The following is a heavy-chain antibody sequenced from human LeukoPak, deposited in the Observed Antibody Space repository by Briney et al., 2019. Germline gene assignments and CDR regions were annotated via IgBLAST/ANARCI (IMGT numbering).Heavy chain of an antibody. J-gene: IGHJ6*02. D-gene: IGHD3-10*01. V-gene: IGHV1-46*01. CDR3: ARTPYHYGSGSPYYYYGMDV. Sequence: ASVKVSCKASGYTFTSYYMHWVRQAPGQGLEWMGIINPSGGSTSYAQKFQGRVTMTRDTSTSTVYMELSSLRSEDTAVYYCARTPYHYGSGSPYYYYGMDVWGQGTTVTVSS. CDR1: GYTFTSYY. CDR2: INPSGGST.